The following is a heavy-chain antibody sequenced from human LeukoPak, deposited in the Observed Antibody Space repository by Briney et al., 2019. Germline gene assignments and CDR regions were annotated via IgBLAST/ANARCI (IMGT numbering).Heavy chain of an antibody. CDR2: IKQDGSEK. V-gene: IGHV3-7*05. Sequence: PGGSLRLSCEASGFXFSLYWISWVRQAPGRGLEWVANIKQDGSEKYYVEAVKGRFTISRDNAKNSLYLQMNSLRAEDTAVYYCARCTGNLDYWGQGTLVSVSS. CDR1: GFXFSLYW. J-gene: IGHJ4*02. D-gene: IGHD2-8*02. CDR3: ARCTGNLDY.